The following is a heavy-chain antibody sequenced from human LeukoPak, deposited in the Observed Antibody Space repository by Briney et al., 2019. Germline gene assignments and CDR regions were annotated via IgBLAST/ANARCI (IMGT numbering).Heavy chain of an antibody. CDR1: GGSISSYY. CDR2: IYTSGST. D-gene: IGHD3-22*01. V-gene: IGHV4-4*07. CDR3: AREQYYYDSSGYYYLYYYMDV. Sequence: SETLFLTCTVSGGSISSYYWSWIRQPAGKGLEWIGRIYTSGSTNYNPSLKSRVTMSVDTSKNQFSLKLSSVTAADTAVYYCAREQYYYDSSGYYYLYYYMDVWGKGTTVTVS. J-gene: IGHJ6*03.